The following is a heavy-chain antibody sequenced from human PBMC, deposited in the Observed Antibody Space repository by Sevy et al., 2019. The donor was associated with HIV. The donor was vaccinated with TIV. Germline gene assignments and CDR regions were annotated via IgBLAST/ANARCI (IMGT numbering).Heavy chain of an antibody. CDR1: GFTFSSYG. CDR2: IWSDGTNK. V-gene: IGHV3-33*01. CDR3: ARCLMRFTDNDAFDI. J-gene: IGHJ3*02. D-gene: IGHD3-16*01. Sequence: GGSLRLSCAASGFTFSSYGMHWVRQAPGKGLEWVAVIWSDGTNKYYADSVKGRFTISRDNSKNTLYLQVNSLRAEDTAVYYCARCLMRFTDNDAFDIWGQGTMVTVSS.